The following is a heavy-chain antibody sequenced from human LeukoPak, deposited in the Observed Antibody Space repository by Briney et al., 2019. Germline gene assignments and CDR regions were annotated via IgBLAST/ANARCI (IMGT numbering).Heavy chain of an antibody. Sequence: SETLSLTCTVSGGSISSYYWSWIRQPPGKGLEWIGYIYYSGSTNYNPSLKSRVTVSVDTSKNQFSLKLSSVTAADTAVYYCARVVYGSGSYYFDYWGQGTLVTVSS. CDR3: ARVVYGSGSYYFDY. J-gene: IGHJ4*02. CDR2: IYYSGST. CDR1: GGSISSYY. D-gene: IGHD3-10*01. V-gene: IGHV4-59*08.